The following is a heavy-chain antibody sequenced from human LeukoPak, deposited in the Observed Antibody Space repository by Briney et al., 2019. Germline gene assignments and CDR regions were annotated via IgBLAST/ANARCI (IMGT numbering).Heavy chain of an antibody. Sequence: PGGSLRLSCAASGFTFSSYAMSWVRQAPGKGLEWVSAISGSGGSTYYADSVKGRFTISRDNPKNTLYLQMNSLRAEDTAVYYCAKMVGCSTSCLLWYFDLWGRGTLVTVSS. CDR1: GFTFSSYA. CDR3: AKMVGCSTSCLLWYFDL. CDR2: ISGSGGST. V-gene: IGHV3-23*01. J-gene: IGHJ2*01. D-gene: IGHD2-2*01.